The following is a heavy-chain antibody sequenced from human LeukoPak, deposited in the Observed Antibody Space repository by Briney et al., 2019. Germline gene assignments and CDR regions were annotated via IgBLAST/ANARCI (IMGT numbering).Heavy chain of an antibody. V-gene: IGHV4-39*01. Sequence: SETLSLTCTVSGGSISSYYWGWIRLSPGKGLEWIGSICCGGNTYYNPSLKSRVTMSVDTSKSQFSQKLSSVTAADTAVYYCARQNTYIGEQPYYFDYWGQGILVTVSS. D-gene: IGHD3-10*01. J-gene: IGHJ4*02. CDR2: ICCGGNT. CDR3: ARQNTYIGEQPYYFDY. CDR1: GGSISSYY.